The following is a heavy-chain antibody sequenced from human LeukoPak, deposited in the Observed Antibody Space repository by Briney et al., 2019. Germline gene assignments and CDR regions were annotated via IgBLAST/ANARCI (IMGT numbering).Heavy chain of an antibody. CDR1: GYSFTSYW. CDR2: INPGDSDT. CDR3: ARGYCSGGTCYAGFDY. Sequence: GESLKISRKGSGYSFTSYWIGWVRQMPGKGLEWMGIINPGDSDTIYSPSFQGQVTISADKSISTAYLQWSSLKASDTAIHYCARGYCSGGTCYAGFDYWGQGTLVTVSS. V-gene: IGHV5-51*01. D-gene: IGHD2-15*01. J-gene: IGHJ4*02.